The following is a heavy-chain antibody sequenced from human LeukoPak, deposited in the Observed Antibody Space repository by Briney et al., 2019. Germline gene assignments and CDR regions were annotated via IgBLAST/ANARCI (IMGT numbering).Heavy chain of an antibody. Sequence: PGGSLRLSCAASGFTFAKYAMSWVRQAPGKGLEWVSGVSGSGGFTYYADSVKGRFTISRDNSKNTLYLQMNSLRAEDTAVYYCAIVIGSGWSHDYWGQGTLVTVSS. CDR1: GFTFAKYA. CDR3: AIVIGSGWSHDY. J-gene: IGHJ4*02. CDR2: VSGSGGFT. D-gene: IGHD6-19*01. V-gene: IGHV3-23*01.